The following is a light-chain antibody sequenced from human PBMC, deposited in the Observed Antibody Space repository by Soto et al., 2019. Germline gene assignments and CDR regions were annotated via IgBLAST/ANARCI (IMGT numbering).Light chain of an antibody. CDR1: QNINSW. V-gene: IGKV1-5*03. CDR3: QQYNAYFT. Sequence: IQMTQSPSTLSASVGDRVTITCRASQNINSWLVWYQQKPGKAPKLLLYKASVLESWVPSRCSGSGCGTEFTFTISCLQADDFATYYCQQYNAYFTFGQGTKLEIK. CDR2: KAS. J-gene: IGKJ2*01.